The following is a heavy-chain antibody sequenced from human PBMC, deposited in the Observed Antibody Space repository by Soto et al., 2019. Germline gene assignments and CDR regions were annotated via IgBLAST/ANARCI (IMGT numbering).Heavy chain of an antibody. J-gene: IGHJ4*02. CDR3: AAGAVTSVAQFDY. V-gene: IGHV3-13*01. D-gene: IGHD4-4*01. CDR1: GFTFSNYA. Sequence: EVQLVESGGGLVQPGGSLRLSCVASGFTFSNYAMHWVRQPTGKGLEWVSGIGAAGDTYYPDSVKGGFTISRENAKNSLYLQMNSLRAGDTAVYYCAAGAVTSVAQFDYWGQGTLVTVSS. CDR2: IGAAGDT.